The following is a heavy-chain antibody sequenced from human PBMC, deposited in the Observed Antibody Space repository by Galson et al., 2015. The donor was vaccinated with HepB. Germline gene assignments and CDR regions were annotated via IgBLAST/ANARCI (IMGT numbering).Heavy chain of an antibody. V-gene: IGHV1-69*06. CDR1: GGTFSSYA. CDR2: IFPVFGRT. Sequence: CKASGGTFSSYALSWVRQAPGHGFEWMGGIFPVFGRTDYAQKFQGRVTITADKSTSTTYIELGSLRSEDTAVYYCAAHTADGESTFDFWGQGTLVTVSS. J-gene: IGHJ4*02. D-gene: IGHD4-17*01. CDR3: AAHTADGESTFDF.